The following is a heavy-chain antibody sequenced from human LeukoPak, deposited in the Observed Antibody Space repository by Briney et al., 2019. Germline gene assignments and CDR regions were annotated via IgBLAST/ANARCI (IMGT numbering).Heavy chain of an antibody. V-gene: IGHV4-59*01. CDR2: IYYSGST. CDR1: GGSISSYY. Sequence: SETLSLTCTVSGGSISSYYWSWIRQPPGKGLEWIGYIYYSGSTNYNPSLKSRVTISVDTSKNQFSLKLSSVTAADTAVYYCWGIPLRYLDWFDYWGQGTLVTVSS. CDR3: WGIPLRYLDWFDY. J-gene: IGHJ4*02. D-gene: IGHD3-9*01.